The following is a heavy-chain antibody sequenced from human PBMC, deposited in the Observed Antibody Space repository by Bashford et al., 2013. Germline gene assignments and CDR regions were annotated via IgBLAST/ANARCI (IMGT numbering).Heavy chain of an antibody. Sequence: GGSLRLSCAASGFTFDDYAMHWVRQAPGKGAGVGGQRLTKVEVTKYYVDSVKGRFTISRDNVKNSLYLQMNSLRVEDTAVYYCVSPGPKRPGRRAIGFEIWGQGTKVTVSS. D-gene: IGHD2-21*01. J-gene: IGHJ3*02. CDR3: VSPGPKRPGRRAIGFEI. CDR2: LTKVEVTK. V-gene: IGHV3-7*01. CDR1: GFTFDDYA.